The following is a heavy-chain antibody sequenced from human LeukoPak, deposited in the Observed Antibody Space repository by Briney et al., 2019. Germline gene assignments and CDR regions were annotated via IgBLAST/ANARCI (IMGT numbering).Heavy chain of an antibody. CDR2: IIPIFGIA. Sequence: SVKVSCKASGGTFSSYAISWVRQAPGQGLEWMGRIIPIFGIANYAQKFQGRVTIAADKSTSTAYMELSSLRSEDTAVYYCAYGDTPSYWGQGTLVTVSS. CDR3: AYGDTPSY. CDR1: GGTFSSYA. J-gene: IGHJ4*02. D-gene: IGHD4-17*01. V-gene: IGHV1-69*04.